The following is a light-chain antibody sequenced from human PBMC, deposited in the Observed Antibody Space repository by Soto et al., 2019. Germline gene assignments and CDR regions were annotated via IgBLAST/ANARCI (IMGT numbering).Light chain of an antibody. CDR2: WAS. V-gene: IGKV4-1*01. J-gene: IGKJ1*01. CDR1: QNNKNY. CDR3: QDYYSSWT. Sequence: DIVMAQSXXXLXXXLXXXATXNCKSSQNNKNYLAWYQQKTGQPPKLLIDWASTRASGVPDRFSGSGSGTDFTLTISSLQAEDVGIYYCQDYYSSWTFGQGTKVDIK.